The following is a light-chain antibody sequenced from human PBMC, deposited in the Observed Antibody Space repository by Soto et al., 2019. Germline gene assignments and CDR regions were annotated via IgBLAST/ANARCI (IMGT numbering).Light chain of an antibody. CDR3: QQYGSSGT. CDR2: GAS. J-gene: IGKJ1*01. Sequence: IVLTQSPAPLSVSPGERATLSCRASQSVSSNLAWYQQKPGQAPRLLIYGASNRATGIPDRFSGSGSGTDSTLTISRLEPEDFAVYYCQQYGSSGTFGQGTKVDI. CDR1: QSVSSN. V-gene: IGKV3-20*01.